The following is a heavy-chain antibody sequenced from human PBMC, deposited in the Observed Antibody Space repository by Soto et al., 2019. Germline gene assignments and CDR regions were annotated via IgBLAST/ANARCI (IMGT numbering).Heavy chain of an antibody. CDR2: VYSGGGT. J-gene: IGHJ6*02. V-gene: IGHV4-59*01. D-gene: IGHD3-9*01. CDR1: GGSLRGNS. CDR3: AREKTPMSPHYFYYGMDV. Sequence: SETLFLTCTVSGGSLRGNSWSWIRRSPGKGLEWIGYVYSGGGTNYSPSFMGRATISVDTTDNQFSLKLNSVTAADTAVYYCAREKTPMSPHYFYYGMDVWGQGTTVTVSS.